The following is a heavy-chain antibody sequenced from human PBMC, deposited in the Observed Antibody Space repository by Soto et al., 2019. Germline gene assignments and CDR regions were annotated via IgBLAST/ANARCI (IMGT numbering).Heavy chain of an antibody. Sequence: EVQLLESGGGLVQPGGSLRLSCAASGFTFSSYAMSWVRQAPGKGLEWVSAISGSGGSTYYADSVQGRFTISRDNSKNTLYLQMNSLRAEATAVYYCAKEEWPSYWYFDLWGRGTLVTVSS. J-gene: IGHJ2*01. CDR2: ISGSGGST. CDR1: GFTFSSYA. CDR3: AKEEWPSYWYFDL. V-gene: IGHV3-23*01. D-gene: IGHD3-3*01.